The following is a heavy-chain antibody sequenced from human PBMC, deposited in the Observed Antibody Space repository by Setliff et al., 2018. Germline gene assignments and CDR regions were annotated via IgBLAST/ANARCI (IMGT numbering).Heavy chain of an antibody. CDR2: IIPILGIA. Sequence: GASVKVSCKASGGTFSSYAISWVRQAPGQGLEWMGGIIPILGIANYAQKFQGRVTITTGESTSTAYMELSSLRSEDTAVYYCAREVRGVIDYWGQGTLVTVSS. D-gene: IGHD3-10*01. CDR1: GGTFSSYA. CDR3: AREVRGVIDY. V-gene: IGHV1-69*10. J-gene: IGHJ4*02.